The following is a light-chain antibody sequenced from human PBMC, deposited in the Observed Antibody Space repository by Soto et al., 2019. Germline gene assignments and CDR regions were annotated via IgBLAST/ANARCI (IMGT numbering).Light chain of an antibody. J-gene: IGKJ1*01. CDR3: HQTAGSLTWT. CDR2: GAS. Sequence: DIQLTQSPSSLSASVGDRVTITCRASQSIRYSLNWYQQRPGEAPKVLIYGASNLQSGVPGRFSGSGSGTDFALTISSLQPADFATYYCHQTAGSLTWTFGQGTRVEAK. CDR1: QSIRYS. V-gene: IGKV1-39*01.